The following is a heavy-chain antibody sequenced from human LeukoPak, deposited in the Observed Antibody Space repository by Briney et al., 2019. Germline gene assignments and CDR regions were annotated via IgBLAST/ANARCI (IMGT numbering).Heavy chain of an antibody. D-gene: IGHD6-13*01. Sequence: GGSLRLSCAASGFTLSSYWMHWVRQAPGKGLVWVSRINSDGSSTSYADSVKGRFTISRDNAKNTLYLQMNSLRAEDTAVYYCARDSGYSSLFDAFDIWGQGTMVTVSS. CDR2: INSDGSST. CDR1: GFTLSSYW. CDR3: ARDSGYSSLFDAFDI. J-gene: IGHJ3*02. V-gene: IGHV3-74*01.